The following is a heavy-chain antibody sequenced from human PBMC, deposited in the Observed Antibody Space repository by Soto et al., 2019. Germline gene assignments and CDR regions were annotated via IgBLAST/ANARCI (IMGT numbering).Heavy chain of an antibody. J-gene: IGHJ6*02. D-gene: IGHD5-18*01. CDR3: ARDEGTAMVYYYHGMDV. CDR2: ISAYNGNT. Sequence: ASVKVSCKASGYTFTSYGISWVRQAPGQGLEWMGRISAYNGNTNYAQKLQGRVTMTTDTSTSTAYMELRSLRSDDTAVYYCARDEGTAMVYYYHGMDVWGQGTTVTVSS. V-gene: IGHV1-18*04. CDR1: GYTFTSYG.